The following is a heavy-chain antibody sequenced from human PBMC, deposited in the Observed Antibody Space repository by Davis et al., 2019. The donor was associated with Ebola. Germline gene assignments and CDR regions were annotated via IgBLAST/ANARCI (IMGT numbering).Heavy chain of an antibody. D-gene: IGHD1-1*01. CDR3: ARGVTQVERHRFDP. J-gene: IGHJ5*02. V-gene: IGHV4-34*01. CDR1: GGSFSTYY. CDR2: INHSGTT. Sequence: PSETLSLTCAVYGGSFSTYYWSWIRQPPGKGLEWIGEINHSGTTNYNPSLKSRVTISVGTSKNQFSLKLSSVTAADTAVYYCARGVTQVERHRFDPWGQGTLVTVSS.